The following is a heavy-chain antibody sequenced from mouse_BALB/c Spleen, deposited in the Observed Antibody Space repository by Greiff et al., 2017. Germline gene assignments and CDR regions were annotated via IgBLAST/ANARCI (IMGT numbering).Heavy chain of an antibody. CDR1: GYTFTDYN. CDR2: IYPYNGGT. J-gene: IGHJ4*01. Sequence: EVQLQQSGPELVKPGASVKISCKASGYTFTDYNMHWVKQSHGKSLEWIGYIYPYNGGTGYNQKFKSKATLTVDNSSSTAYMELRSLTSEDSAVYYCARSGYGSSLYAMDYWGQGTSVTVSS. V-gene: IGHV1S29*02. D-gene: IGHD1-1*01. CDR3: ARSGYGSSLYAMDY.